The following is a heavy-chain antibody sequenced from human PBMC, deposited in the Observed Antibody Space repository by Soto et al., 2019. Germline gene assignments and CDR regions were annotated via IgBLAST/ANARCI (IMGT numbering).Heavy chain of an antibody. CDR2: ISGSGGNA. Sequence: VQLVESGGGVVHPGTSLRLSCAASGFTFSSYAMSWVRQAPGKGLEWVSSISGSGGNAYYADSVKGRFSISRDNPKNTLRLQMNSLRADDTAVYYCAKDGASGSYPPYYYFGMDVWGQGTTVTVSS. V-gene: IGHV3-23*04. CDR3: AKDGASGSYPPYYYFGMDV. D-gene: IGHD1-26*01. J-gene: IGHJ6*02. CDR1: GFTFSSYA.